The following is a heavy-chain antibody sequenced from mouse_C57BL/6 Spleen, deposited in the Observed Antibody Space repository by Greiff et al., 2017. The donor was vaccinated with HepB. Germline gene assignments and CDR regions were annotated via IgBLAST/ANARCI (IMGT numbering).Heavy chain of an antibody. V-gene: IGHV2-5*01. CDR2: IWRGGST. D-gene: IGHD1-1*02. J-gene: IGHJ4*01. CDR1: GFSLTSYG. CDR3: AKNWGSYYAMDY. Sequence: QVQLQQSGPGLVQPSQSLSITCTVSGFSLTSYGVHWVRQSPGKGLEWLGVIWRGGSTDYNAAFMSRLSITKDNSKSQVFLKMNSLQADDTAIYYCAKNWGSYYAMDYWGQGTSVTVSS.